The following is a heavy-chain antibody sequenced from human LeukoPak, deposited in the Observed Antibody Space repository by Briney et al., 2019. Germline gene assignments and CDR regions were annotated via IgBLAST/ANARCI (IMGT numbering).Heavy chain of an antibody. V-gene: IGHV4-4*09. Sequence: SETLSLTCTVSDGSISSYYWSWIRQPPGKGLEWIGYIYTSGSTNYNPSLKSRVTISVDTSKNQFSLKLSSVTAADTAVYYCARHGYDFWSGMKGYYYYYMDVWGKGTTVTVSS. D-gene: IGHD3-3*01. CDR1: DGSISSYY. J-gene: IGHJ6*03. CDR3: ARHGYDFWSGMKGYYYYYMDV. CDR2: IYTSGST.